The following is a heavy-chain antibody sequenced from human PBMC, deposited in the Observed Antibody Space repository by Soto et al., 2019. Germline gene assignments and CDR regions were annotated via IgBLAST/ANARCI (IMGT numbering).Heavy chain of an antibody. V-gene: IGHV3-33*01. Sequence: QVQLVESGGGVVQPGRSLRLSCAASGFTFSSYGMHWVRQAPGKGLEWVAVIWHDGSNKYYADSVKGRFTISRDNSKNTLYLQMNSLRAEDTAVYYCARDFDGGAFDYWGQGTLVTVSS. CDR1: GFTFSSYG. CDR3: ARDFDGGAFDY. CDR2: IWHDGSNK. J-gene: IGHJ4*02. D-gene: IGHD6-25*01.